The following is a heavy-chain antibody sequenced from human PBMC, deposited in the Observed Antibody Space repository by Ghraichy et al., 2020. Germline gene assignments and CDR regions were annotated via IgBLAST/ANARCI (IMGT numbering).Heavy chain of an antibody. D-gene: IGHD3-10*01. Sequence: LSLTCAASGFTFNSYAMSWVRQAPGKGLEWVSAIGGSGDNTNYADPVKGRFTISRDNSKNTLYLQMNSLRAEDTAVYYCAKGGWVRAFDVWGQGTMVTVSS. CDR2: IGGSGDNT. J-gene: IGHJ3*01. CDR3: AKGGWVRAFDV. CDR1: GFTFNSYA. V-gene: IGHV3-23*01.